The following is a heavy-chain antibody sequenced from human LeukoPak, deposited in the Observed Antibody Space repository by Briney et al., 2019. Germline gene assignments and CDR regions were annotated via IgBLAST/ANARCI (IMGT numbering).Heavy chain of an antibody. CDR3: ARGGGSYDILTGDYKPHDY. D-gene: IGHD3-9*01. Sequence: GGSLRLSCAASGFTFSSYAMHWVRQAPGKGLEWVAVISYDGSNKYYADSVKGRFTISRDNSKNTLYLQMNSLRAEDTAVYCCARGGGSYDILTGDYKPHDYWGQGTLVTVSS. V-gene: IGHV3-30-3*02. CDR1: GFTFSSYA. CDR2: ISYDGSNK. J-gene: IGHJ4*02.